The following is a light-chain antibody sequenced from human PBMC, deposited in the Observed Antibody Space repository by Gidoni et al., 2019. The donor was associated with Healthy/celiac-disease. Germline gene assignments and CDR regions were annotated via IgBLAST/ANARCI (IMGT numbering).Light chain of an antibody. CDR2: AAS. J-gene: IGKJ2*01. CDR1: QSISSY. CDR3: QQRYSTPPDT. V-gene: IGKV1-39*01. Sequence: IQMTQSPSSLSASVGARVTITCRASQSISSYLDWYQQKPGKAPKLLIYAASSLQSGVPSRFSGSGSGTDFTLTIISLQPEDFATYYCQQRYSTPPDTFGQGTKLEIK.